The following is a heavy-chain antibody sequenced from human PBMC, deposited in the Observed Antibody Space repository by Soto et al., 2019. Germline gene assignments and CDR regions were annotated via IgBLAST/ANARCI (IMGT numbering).Heavy chain of an antibody. CDR2: IYYSGST. Sequence: SETLSLTCTVSGGSISSDDYYWSWIRQPPGKGLEWIGYIYYSGSTYYNPSLKSRVTISVDTSKNQFSLKLSSVTAADTAVYYCARMPGGDPLVLYFDYWGQGTLVTVSS. CDR1: GGSISSDDYY. D-gene: IGHD2-21*02. CDR3: ARMPGGDPLVLYFDY. J-gene: IGHJ4*02. V-gene: IGHV4-30-4*01.